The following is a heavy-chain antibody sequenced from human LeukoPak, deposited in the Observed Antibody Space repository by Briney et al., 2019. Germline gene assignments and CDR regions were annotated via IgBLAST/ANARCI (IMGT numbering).Heavy chain of an antibody. D-gene: IGHD3-22*01. CDR2: IYYSGST. CDR3: ARSTYYYDSSGYYSLYYFDY. CDR1: GGSISSYY. V-gene: IGHV4-59*01. J-gene: IGHJ4*02. Sequence: SETLSLTCTVSGGSISSYYWSWIRQPPGKGLEWIGYIYYSGSTNYNPSLKSRVTISVDTSENQFSLKLSSVTAADTAVYYCARSTYYYDSSGYYSLYYFDYWGRGTLVTVSS.